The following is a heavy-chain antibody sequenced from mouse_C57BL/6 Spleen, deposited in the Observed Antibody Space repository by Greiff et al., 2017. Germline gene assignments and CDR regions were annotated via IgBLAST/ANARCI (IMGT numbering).Heavy chain of an antibody. Sequence: VQLQQSGTVLARPGASVKMSCKTSGYTFTSYWMHWVKQRPGQGLEWIGAIYPGNSDTSYNQKFKGKATLTAVTSASTAYMGLSSLTNEDSAVYDCTPIDYYGSSDEAYWGQGTLVTVSA. V-gene: IGHV1-5*01. J-gene: IGHJ3*01. CDR1: GYTFTSYW. CDR3: TPIDYYGSSDEAY. D-gene: IGHD1-1*01. CDR2: IYPGNSDT.